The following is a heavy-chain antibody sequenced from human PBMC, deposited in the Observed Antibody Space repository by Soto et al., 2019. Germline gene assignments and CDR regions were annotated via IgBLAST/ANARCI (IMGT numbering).Heavy chain of an antibody. CDR3: ARDLLHYYDSSGYYRVDTLDY. D-gene: IGHD3-22*01. CDR1: GFTFSSYS. CDR2: ISSSSSYI. V-gene: IGHV3-21*01. Sequence: ESGGGLVKPGGSLRLSCAASGFTFSSYSMNWVRQAPGKGLEWVSSISSSSSYIYYADSVKGRFTISRDNAKNSLYLQMNSLRAEDTAVYYCARDLLHYYDSSGYYRVDTLDYWGQGTLVTVSS. J-gene: IGHJ4*02.